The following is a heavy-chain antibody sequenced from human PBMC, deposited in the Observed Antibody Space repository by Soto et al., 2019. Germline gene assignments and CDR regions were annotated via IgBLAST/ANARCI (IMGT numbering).Heavy chain of an antibody. CDR3: AKESTFSQYYYDSSGPRYHFDY. Sequence: GGSLRLSCAASGFTFSSYAMSWVRQAPGKGLEWVSAISGSGGSTYYADSVKGRFTISRDNSKNTLYLQMNSLRAEDTAVYYCAKESTFSQYYYDSSGPRYHFDYWGQGTLVTVSS. CDR1: GFTFSSYA. CDR2: ISGSGGST. V-gene: IGHV3-23*01. J-gene: IGHJ4*02. D-gene: IGHD3-22*01.